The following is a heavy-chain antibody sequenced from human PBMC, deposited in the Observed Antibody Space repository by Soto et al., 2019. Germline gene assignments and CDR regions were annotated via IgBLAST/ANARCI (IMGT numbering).Heavy chain of an antibody. Sequence: EVQLLESGGGLVQPGGSLRLSCAASGFTFTSYAMNWVRQAPGKGREWVSAISGSGGSTYYADSVKGRFTISRDNSKNTLYLQMESLRAEDMAVYYCARDRGSSSSRRGFDFWGQGTLVTVSS. D-gene: IGHD6-6*01. CDR1: GFTFTSYA. CDR3: ARDRGSSSSRRGFDF. V-gene: IGHV3-23*01. J-gene: IGHJ4*02. CDR2: ISGSGGST.